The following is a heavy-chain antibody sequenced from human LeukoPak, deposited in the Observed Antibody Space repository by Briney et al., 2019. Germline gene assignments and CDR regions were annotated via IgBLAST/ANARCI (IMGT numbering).Heavy chain of an antibody. CDR1: GFTFSSYA. V-gene: IGHV3-9*01. Sequence: GGSLRLSCAASGFTFSSYAMSWVRQAPGKGLEWVSGISWNSGSIGYADSVKGRFTISRDNAKNSLYLQMNSLRAEDTALYYCAKDMDSSGPWYFDLWGRGTLVTVSS. J-gene: IGHJ2*01. D-gene: IGHD3-22*01. CDR3: AKDMDSSGPWYFDL. CDR2: ISWNSGSI.